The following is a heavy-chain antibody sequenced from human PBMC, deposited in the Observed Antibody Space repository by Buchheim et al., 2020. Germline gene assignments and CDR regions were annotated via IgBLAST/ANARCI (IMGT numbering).Heavy chain of an antibody. J-gene: IGHJ2*01. D-gene: IGHD2-15*01. Sequence: QVQLVQSGSELKKPGASVKVSCKASGYTFTSYAMNWVRQAPGQGLEWMGWINTNTGNPTYAQGFTGRFVFSLDTSVSPAYLQISSLKAEDTAVYYCAREGNPEDIVVVVAATDWYFDLWGRGTL. CDR3: AREGNPEDIVVVVAATDWYFDL. V-gene: IGHV7-4-1*02. CDR2: INTNTGNP. CDR1: GYTFTSYA.